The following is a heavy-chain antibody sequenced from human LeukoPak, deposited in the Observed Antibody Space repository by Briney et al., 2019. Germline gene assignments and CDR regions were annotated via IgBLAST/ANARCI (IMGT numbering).Heavy chain of an antibody. V-gene: IGHV1-24*01. CDR2: FDPEDGET. D-gene: IGHD3-16*02. CDR1: GYTLTELS. Sequence: ASVKVSCKVSGYTLTELSMHWVRQAPGKGLEWMGGFDPEDGETIYAQKFQGRVTITADKSTSTAYMELSSLRSEDTAVYYCAREGSRLRLGELSFRAAIIDYWGQGTLVTVSS. CDR3: AREGSRLRLGELSFRAAIIDY. J-gene: IGHJ4*02.